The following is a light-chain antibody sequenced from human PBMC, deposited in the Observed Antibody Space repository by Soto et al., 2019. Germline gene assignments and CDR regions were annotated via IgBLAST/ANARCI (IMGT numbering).Light chain of an antibody. J-gene: IGKJ1*01. CDR2: DAS. Sequence: DIQMTQSPSSLSASVGDRVTITCRASQSISSYLNWYQQKPGKAPKLLIYDASSLESGVPSRFSGSGSGTEFTLTISSLQPDDFATYYCQQYNSYSRFGQGTKVDI. CDR3: QQYNSYSR. V-gene: IGKV1-5*01. CDR1: QSISSY.